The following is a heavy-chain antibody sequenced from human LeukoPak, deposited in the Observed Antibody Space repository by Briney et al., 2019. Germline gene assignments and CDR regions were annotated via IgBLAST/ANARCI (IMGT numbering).Heavy chain of an antibody. D-gene: IGHD2/OR15-2a*01. Sequence: GGSLRLSCAASGFTFTNYWMSWVRQAPGKGLEWVANIKQDGSDKYYVDSVKGRFTISRDIAKNSLYLQMNSLRAEDTAVYYCAKGPLLWDWGQGTLVTVSS. V-gene: IGHV3-7*01. CDR2: IKQDGSDK. J-gene: IGHJ4*02. CDR3: AKGPLLWD. CDR1: GFTFTNYW.